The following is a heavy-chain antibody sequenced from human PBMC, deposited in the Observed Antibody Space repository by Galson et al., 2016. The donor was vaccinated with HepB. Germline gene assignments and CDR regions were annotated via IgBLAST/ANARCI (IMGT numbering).Heavy chain of an antibody. Sequence: SLRLSCAASGFIFRNYFMSWVRQAPGKGLEWAAIIHPEGSNQSYLDSVKGRFTISRDNARNSLHLQMDSLRVDDTAEYYCVRDSDYGDFDGFDSWGQGTLVIVSS. CDR3: VRDSDYGDFDGFDS. D-gene: IGHD4-17*01. CDR1: GFIFRNYF. V-gene: IGHV3-7*03. J-gene: IGHJ4*02. CDR2: IHPEGSNQ.